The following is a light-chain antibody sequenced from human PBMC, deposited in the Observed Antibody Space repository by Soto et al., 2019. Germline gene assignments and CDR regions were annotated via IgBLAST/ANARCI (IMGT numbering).Light chain of an antibody. CDR1: SSDVGGYKY. V-gene: IGLV2-14*01. CDR3: SSYSRSTAYV. CDR2: EVS. J-gene: IGLJ1*01. Sequence: QSVLTQPASVSGSPGQSITISCTGTSSDVGGYKYVSWHQLYPGKAPKLIIYEVSNRPSGVSNRFSGSKSGNTASLTISGLQAEDEADYYCSSYSRSTAYVFGTGTKVTVL.